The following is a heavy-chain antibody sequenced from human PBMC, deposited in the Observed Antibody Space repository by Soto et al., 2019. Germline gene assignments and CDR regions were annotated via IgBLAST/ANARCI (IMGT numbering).Heavy chain of an antibody. Sequence: PGESLKISCKGSGYTFTSYWIGWVRQMPGEGLEWMGVIYPSDSDIRYSPSFQGKVTISADKSITTAYLQWSSLKAADTAMYYCVRSGTSSGRFSDYWGQGTLVNVS. V-gene: IGHV5-51*01. CDR3: VRSGTSSGRFSDY. D-gene: IGHD3-3*01. CDR1: GYTFTSYW. J-gene: IGHJ4*02. CDR2: IYPSDSDI.